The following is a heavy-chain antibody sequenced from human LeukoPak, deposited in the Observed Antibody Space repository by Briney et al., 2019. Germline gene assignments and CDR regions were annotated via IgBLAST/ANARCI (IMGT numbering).Heavy chain of an antibody. CDR3: VRGNFNGGIDY. V-gene: IGHV3-74*01. Sequence: PGGSLRLSCAASGFTFSNNWMHWVRQAPGKGLVWVSRIKSDGSSTNYADSVEGRFTISRDNAMNTLYLQMSSLRAEDTAAYYCVRGNFNGGIDYWGQGTLVTVSS. CDR1: GFTFSNNW. J-gene: IGHJ4*02. CDR2: IKSDGSST.